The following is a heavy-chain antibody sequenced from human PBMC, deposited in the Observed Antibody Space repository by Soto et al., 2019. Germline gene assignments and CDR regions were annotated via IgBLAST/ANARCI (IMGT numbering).Heavy chain of an antibody. CDR3: ARDYGDGHYYGMDV. CDR1: GFTFSSYA. J-gene: IGHJ6*02. Sequence: EVQLLESGGGLVQPGGSLRLSCAASGFTFSSYAMSWVRQAPGKGLEWVSAISGSGGSTYYADSVKGRFTISRDNSKNTLYRQMNSLRAEDTAVYYCARDYGDGHYYGMDVWGQGTTVTVSS. V-gene: IGHV3-23*01. CDR2: ISGSGGST. D-gene: IGHD4-17*01.